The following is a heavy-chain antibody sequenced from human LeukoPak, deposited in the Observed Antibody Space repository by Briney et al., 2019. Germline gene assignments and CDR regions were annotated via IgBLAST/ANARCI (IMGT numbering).Heavy chain of an antibody. CDR2: IYYSGST. J-gene: IGHJ4*02. V-gene: IGHV4-39*07. D-gene: IGHD2-2*02. Sequence: KASETLSLTCTVSGGSISSSSYYWGWIRQPPGKGLEWIGSIYYSGSTYYNPSLKSRVTISVDTSKNQFSLKLSSVTAADTAVYYCARGGGLKLPYPLAHWGQGTLVTVSS. CDR1: GGSISSSSYY. CDR3: ARGGGLKLPYPLAH.